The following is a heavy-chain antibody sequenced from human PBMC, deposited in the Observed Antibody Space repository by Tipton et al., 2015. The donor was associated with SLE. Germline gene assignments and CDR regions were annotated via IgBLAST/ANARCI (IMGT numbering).Heavy chain of an antibody. D-gene: IGHD1-26*01. Sequence: LRLSCAASGFTFSSYAMSWVRQAPGKGLEWIGEINHSGSTNYNPSLKSRVTISVDTSKNQFSLKLSSVTAADTAVYYCARDGVGATGMDYWGQGTLVTVSS. J-gene: IGHJ4*02. CDR3: ARDGVGATGMDY. V-gene: IGHV4-34*01. CDR2: INHSGST. CDR1: GFTFSSYA.